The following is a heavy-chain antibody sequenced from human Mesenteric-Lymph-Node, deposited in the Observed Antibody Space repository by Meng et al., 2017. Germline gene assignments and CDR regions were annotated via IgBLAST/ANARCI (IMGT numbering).Heavy chain of an antibody. CDR1: GFTFSTAW. V-gene: IGHV3-74*01. CDR2: INIDGSYT. CDR3: ALSNWLDP. D-gene: IGHD2/OR15-2a*01. Sequence: VKLVASGGGLVQPGGSLVLSCAVSGFTFSTAWMHWVRQATGKGLVWVSRINIDGSYTNYADSVKGRFTISRDNAKNTLYLQMNSLRAEDTAIYYCALSNWLDPWGQGTLVTVSS. J-gene: IGHJ5*02.